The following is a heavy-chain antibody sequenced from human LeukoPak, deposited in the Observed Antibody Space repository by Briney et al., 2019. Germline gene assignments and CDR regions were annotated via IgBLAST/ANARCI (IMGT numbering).Heavy chain of an antibody. J-gene: IGHJ3*02. Sequence: PGGSLRLSCAASGFAFSTFAMHWVRQAPGKGLEWVAVIWYDGSNKYYADSVKGRFTISRDNSKNTLYLQMNSLRAEDTAVYYCAASKGLTDAFDIWGQGTMVTVSS. CDR3: AASKGLTDAFDI. D-gene: IGHD6-19*01. CDR1: GFAFSTFA. CDR2: IWYDGSNK. V-gene: IGHV3-33*08.